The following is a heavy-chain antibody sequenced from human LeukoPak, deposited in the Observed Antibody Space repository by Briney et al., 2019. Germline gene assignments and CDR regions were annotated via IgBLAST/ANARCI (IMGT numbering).Heavy chain of an antibody. CDR3: AQATPTIFGGNWFDP. Sequence: ASVKVSCTASGYTFTGHFMHWVRQAPGQGLEWMGWIEPKSGGTHYGHKFQGRVTMTRDTSMSTAYMELSRLKADDTAVYYCAQATPTIFGGNWFDPWGQGTLVTVSS. CDR2: IEPKSGGT. D-gene: IGHD3-3*01. V-gene: IGHV1-2*02. J-gene: IGHJ5*02. CDR1: GYTFTGHF.